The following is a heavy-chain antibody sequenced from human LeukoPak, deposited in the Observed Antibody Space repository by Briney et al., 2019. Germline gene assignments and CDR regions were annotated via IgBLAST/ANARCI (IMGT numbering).Heavy chain of an antibody. CDR1: GGAFSGYY. CDR2: INHSGST. J-gene: IGHJ4*02. V-gene: IGHV4-34*01. CDR3: ARRGYYYDSSGYWYYFDY. Sequence: KSSETLSLTVAVYGGAFSGYYWSWIRQPPGKGLGWIGEINHSGSTNYNPSLKSRVTISVDTSKNQFSLKLSSVTAADTAVYYCARRGYYYDSSGYWYYFDYWGQGTLVTVSS. D-gene: IGHD3-22*01.